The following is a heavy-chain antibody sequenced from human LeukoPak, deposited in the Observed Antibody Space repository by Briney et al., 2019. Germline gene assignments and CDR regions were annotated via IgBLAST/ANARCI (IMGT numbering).Heavy chain of an antibody. Sequence: PGGSLRLSCAASGFTFSSYAMSWVRQAPGKGLEWVSAISGSGGSTYYADSVKGRFTLSRDNSKNTLYLQMNSLRAEDTAVYYCAKGVWTDYTITHFDYWGRGTLVTVSS. D-gene: IGHD3/OR15-3a*01. CDR1: GFTFSSYA. CDR2: ISGSGGST. V-gene: IGHV3-23*01. CDR3: AKGVWTDYTITHFDY. J-gene: IGHJ4*02.